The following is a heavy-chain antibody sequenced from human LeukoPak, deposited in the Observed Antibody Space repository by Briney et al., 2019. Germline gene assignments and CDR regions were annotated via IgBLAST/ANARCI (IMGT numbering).Heavy chain of an antibody. CDR3: ARDRWLRPYYFDY. V-gene: IGHV1-3*01. J-gene: IGHJ4*02. CDR2: INAGNGNT. CDR1: GYTFTSYA. Sequence: GASVKVSCKASGYTFTSYAMHCVRQAPGQRLEWMGWINAGNGNTKYSQKFQGRVTITRDTSASTAYMELSSLRSGDTAVYYCARDRWLRPYYFDYWGQGTLVTVSS. D-gene: IGHD5-12*01.